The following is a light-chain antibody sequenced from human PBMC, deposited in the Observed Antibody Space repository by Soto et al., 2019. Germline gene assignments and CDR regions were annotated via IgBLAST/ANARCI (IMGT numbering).Light chain of an antibody. CDR1: SSDVGGYNY. CDR3: SSYTSSSTYV. V-gene: IGLV2-14*01. CDR2: DVT. J-gene: IGLJ1*01. Sequence: QSVLPQPASVSGSPGQSIAISCPGTSSDVGGYNYVSWYQQHPGKAPKLIIYDVTNRPSGVSNRFSGSKSGNTASLTISGLQAEDEADYYCSSYTSSSTYVFGTGTKVTVL.